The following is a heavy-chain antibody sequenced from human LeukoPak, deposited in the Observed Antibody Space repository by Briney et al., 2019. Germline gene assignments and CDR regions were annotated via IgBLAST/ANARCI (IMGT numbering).Heavy chain of an antibody. Sequence: ASVKVSCKASGYTFTSYYLYWVRQAPGQGLEWKGVTIISGGSTTSAQKFQGRVTMTRDTSTSTVYMELRSLRSEDTAVYYCARGPGPADDGGGYCFDYWGQGTLVTVSS. CDR2: TIISGGST. CDR1: GYTFTSYY. CDR3: ARGPGPADDGGGYCFDY. V-gene: IGHV1-46*01. D-gene: IGHD3-22*01. J-gene: IGHJ4*02.